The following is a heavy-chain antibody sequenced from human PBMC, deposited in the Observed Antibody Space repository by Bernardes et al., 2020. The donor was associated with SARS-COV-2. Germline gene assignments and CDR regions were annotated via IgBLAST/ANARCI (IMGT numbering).Heavy chain of an antibody. J-gene: IGHJ4*02. CDR2: FSSDGTIP. Sequence: GGSLILSCVASGFTVRTSWMHWVRQVPGTGLVWVSRFSSDGTIPNYADSVKGRFTISRDNAKNTLYLQMNSLRDEDTAVYYCARAGWYRFDYWGQGTLGTGSS. CDR1: GFTVRTSW. V-gene: IGHV3-74*01. CDR3: ARAGWYRFDY. D-gene: IGHD6-19*01.